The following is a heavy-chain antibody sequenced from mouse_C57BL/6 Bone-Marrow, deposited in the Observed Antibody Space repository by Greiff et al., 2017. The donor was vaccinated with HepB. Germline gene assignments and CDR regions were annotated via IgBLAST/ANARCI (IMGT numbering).Heavy chain of an antibody. CDR2: IYPGSGST. CDR3: TRYPRRYAMDY. J-gene: IGHJ4*01. Sequence: QVQLQQPGAELVKPGASVKMSCKASGYTFTSYWITWVKQRSGQGLEWIGDIYPGSGSTNYNEKFKSKATLTVDTSSSTAYMQLSSLTSEDSAVYYCTRYPRRYAMDYWGQGTSVTVSS. CDR1: GYTFTSYW. V-gene: IGHV1-55*01.